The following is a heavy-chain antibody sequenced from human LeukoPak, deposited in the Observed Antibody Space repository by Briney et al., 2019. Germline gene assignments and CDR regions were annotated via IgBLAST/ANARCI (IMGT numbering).Heavy chain of an antibody. CDR1: DDSITMYY. D-gene: IGHD5-18*01. Sequence: PSETLSLTCTVSDDSITMYYWTWIRQPPGKGLEWIASIYYSGSTYYNPSLRSRVTISVDTSKNQFSLKLSSVTAADTAVYYCARDLYSYNLDAEYWGQGTLVTVSS. CDR3: ARDLYSYNLDAEY. CDR2: IYYSGST. V-gene: IGHV4-59*12. J-gene: IGHJ4*02.